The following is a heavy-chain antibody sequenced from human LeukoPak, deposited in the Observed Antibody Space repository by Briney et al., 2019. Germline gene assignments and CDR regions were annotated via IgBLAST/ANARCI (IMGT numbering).Heavy chain of an antibody. CDR2: FDPEDGET. J-gene: IGHJ3*01. CDR1: GYTLTELP. Sequence: ASVKVSCKVSGYTLTELPIHWVRQAPGKGLQWMGGFDPEDGETIYAQKFQGRVIMTEDTSTDTAYMELSSLTDEDTAVYYCATPSFFGVVISASHFWGQGTKVTVSS. D-gene: IGHD3-3*01. V-gene: IGHV1-24*01. CDR3: ATPSFFGVVISASHF.